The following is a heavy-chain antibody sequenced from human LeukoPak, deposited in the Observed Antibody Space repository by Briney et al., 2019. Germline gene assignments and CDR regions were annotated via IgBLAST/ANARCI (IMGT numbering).Heavy chain of an antibody. J-gene: IGHJ4*02. CDR1: GFTFSAYA. CDR2: ISGSGGST. CDR3: TKDITAGGLDY. Sequence: GGSLRLSCAASGFTFSAYAMSWVRQAPGKGLEWVSGISGSGGSTYYADSVKGRFTISRDNSKNTLYLQMDSLRAEDTALYYCTKDITAGGLDYWGQGTLVTVSS. V-gene: IGHV3-23*01. D-gene: IGHD6-13*01.